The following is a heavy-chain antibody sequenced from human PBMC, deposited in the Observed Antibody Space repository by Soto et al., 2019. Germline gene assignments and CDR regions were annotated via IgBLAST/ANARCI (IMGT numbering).Heavy chain of an antibody. CDR3: AKDQVTEDVYYDYGLDV. CDR2: ISYDGSNE. D-gene: IGHD3-16*01. Sequence: QVQLVESGGGVVQPGGSLRLSCAASGFTFRNYGMHWVRQAPGKGLEWVAIISYDGSNEYYADSVKGRFTISRDNSKNTLYLQMNSLRTEDTAMYHCAKDQVTEDVYYDYGLDVWGQGTTVTVSS. J-gene: IGHJ6*02. V-gene: IGHV3-30*18. CDR1: GFTFRNYG.